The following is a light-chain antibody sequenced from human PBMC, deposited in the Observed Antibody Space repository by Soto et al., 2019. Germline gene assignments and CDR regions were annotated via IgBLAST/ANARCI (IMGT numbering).Light chain of an antibody. CDR2: AAS. CDR3: QKYSSVPV. CDR1: QDIRNF. J-gene: IGKJ3*01. Sequence: DIQMTQSPTSLSSSVGDRVTLTCRASQDIRNFVSWYQQKPGKAPKLLLYAASTLQSGVPSRFSGSGSGTDFTLTINSLQPEDVATYSCQKYSSVPVFGPGTKVEIK. V-gene: IGKV1-27*01.